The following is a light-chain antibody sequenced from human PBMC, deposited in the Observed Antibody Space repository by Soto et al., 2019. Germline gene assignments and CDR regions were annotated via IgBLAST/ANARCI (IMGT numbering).Light chain of an antibody. Sequence: DIVMTLSASWRAMPPGVRAPFNCKPIQSVLYSSNDKNYLAWYQQKPGQPPKLLIYWASTRESGVPDRFSGSGSGTDFTLTISSLQAEDVAVYYCQQYNSTPTWTFGQGTKVDIK. CDR3: QQYNSTPTWT. V-gene: IGKV4-1*01. CDR2: WAS. J-gene: IGKJ1*01. CDR1: QSVLYSSNDKNY.